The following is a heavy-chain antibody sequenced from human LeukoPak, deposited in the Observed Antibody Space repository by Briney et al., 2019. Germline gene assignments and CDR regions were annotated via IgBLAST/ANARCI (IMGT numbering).Heavy chain of an antibody. CDR1: GFTFSSYG. J-gene: IGHJ4*02. CDR3: AKSSGSSGYYYGGDYFDY. V-gene: IGHV3-30*18. D-gene: IGHD3-22*01. Sequence: GGSLRLSCAASGFTFSSYGMHWVRQAPGKGLEWVAVISYDGSNKYYADSVKGRFTISRDNSKNTLYLQMNSLRAEDTAVYYCAKSSGSSGYYYGGDYFDYWGQGTLVTVSS. CDR2: ISYDGSNK.